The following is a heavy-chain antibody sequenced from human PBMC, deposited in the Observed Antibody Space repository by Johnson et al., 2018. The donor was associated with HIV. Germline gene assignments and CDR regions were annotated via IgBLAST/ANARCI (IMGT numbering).Heavy chain of an antibody. CDR1: GFTFSTFA. J-gene: IGHJ3*02. CDR2: ISYDVINK. CDR3: AKTHDSSGYYGGLDAFDI. D-gene: IGHD3-22*01. V-gene: IGHV3-30-3*01. Sequence: VQLVESGGGVVHPGGSLRLSCAASGFTFSTFAIHWVRQAPGKGLDCVAVISYDVINKYYAASVKGRFTISRDNSKNTLYLQMNSLRAEDTAVYYCAKTHDSSGYYGGLDAFDIWGQGTMVTVSS.